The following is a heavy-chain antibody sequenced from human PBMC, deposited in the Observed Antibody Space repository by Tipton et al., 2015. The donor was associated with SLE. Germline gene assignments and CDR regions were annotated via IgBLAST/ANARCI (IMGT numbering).Heavy chain of an antibody. V-gene: IGHV4-30-4*01. D-gene: IGHD5-24*01. CDR2: IYYSGST. CDR3: ARDDGGGYNENDY. Sequence: TLSLTCAVYGGSFSGYYWSWIRQPPGKGLEWIGYIYYSGSTYYNPSLKSRVTISVDTSKNQFSLKLSSVTAADTAVYYCARDDGGGYNENDYWGQGTLVTVSS. J-gene: IGHJ4*02. CDR1: GGSFSGYY.